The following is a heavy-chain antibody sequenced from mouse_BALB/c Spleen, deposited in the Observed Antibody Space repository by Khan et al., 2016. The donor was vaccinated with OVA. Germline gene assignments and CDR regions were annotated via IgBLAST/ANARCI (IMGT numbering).Heavy chain of an antibody. J-gene: IGHJ2*01. Sequence: QMQLEESGAELMKPGASVKISCKATGYTFSDYWLEWVKQRPGHGLEWIGEILPGSGSRNYNEKFKGKATSTADISSKTTYMQLSSLPSEDFAIYYCARVNYGSRDYFDYWGQGTTLTVSS. D-gene: IGHD1-1*01. CDR3: ARVNYGSRDYFDY. CDR2: ILPGSGSR. CDR1: GYTFSDYW. V-gene: IGHV1-9*01.